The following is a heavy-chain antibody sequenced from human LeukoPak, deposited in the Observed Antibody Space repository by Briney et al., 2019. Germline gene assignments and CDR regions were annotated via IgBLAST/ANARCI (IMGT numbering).Heavy chain of an antibody. Sequence: PGASVKVSCKASGYTFTGYYMHWVRQAPGQGLEWMGWINPNSGGTNYAQKFQGRVTMTRDTSISTAYMELSRLRSDDTAVYYCARDHVEMATTTTGNDSNDYWGQGTLVTVSS. CDR3: ARDHVEMATTTTGNDSNDY. V-gene: IGHV1-2*02. J-gene: IGHJ4*02. CDR2: INPNSGGT. CDR1: GYTFTGYY. D-gene: IGHD5-24*01.